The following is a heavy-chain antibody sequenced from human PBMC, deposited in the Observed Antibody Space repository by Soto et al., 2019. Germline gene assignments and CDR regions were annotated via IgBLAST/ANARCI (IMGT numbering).Heavy chain of an antibody. D-gene: IGHD1-26*01. CDR3: AKDIKISGSYYYYYGMDV. Sequence: VGSLRLSCAASGFTFDDYAMHWVRQAPGKGLEWVSLISWDGGSTYYADSVKGRFTISRDNSKNSLYLQMNSLRAEDTALYYCAKDIKISGSYYYYYGMDVWGQGTTVTVSS. J-gene: IGHJ6*02. CDR2: ISWDGGST. V-gene: IGHV3-43D*04. CDR1: GFTFDDYA.